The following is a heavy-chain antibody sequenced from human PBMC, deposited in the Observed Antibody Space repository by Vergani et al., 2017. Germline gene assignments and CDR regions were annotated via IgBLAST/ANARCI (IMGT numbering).Heavy chain of an antibody. J-gene: IGHJ4*02. Sequence: QVQLVESGGGVVQPGRSLRLSCAASGFTFSSYGMHWVRQAPGKGLEWVAVIWYDGSNKYYADSVKGRFTISRDNSKNTLYLQMNSLRAEDTAVYYCARSTGQGSGSYLGNPYDYWGQGTLVTVSS. D-gene: IGHD3-10*01. CDR3: ARSTGQGSGSYLGNPYDY. V-gene: IGHV3-33*01. CDR1: GFTFSSYG. CDR2: IWYDGSNK.